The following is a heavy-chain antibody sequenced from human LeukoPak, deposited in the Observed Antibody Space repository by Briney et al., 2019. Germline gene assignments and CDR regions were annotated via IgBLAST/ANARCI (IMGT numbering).Heavy chain of an antibody. J-gene: IGHJ4*02. CDR2: ISAYNGNT. D-gene: IGHD3-22*01. CDR3: ASHLYYYDSSPHPLNFDY. Sequence: SVKVSCKASGYTFTSYGISWVRQAPGQGLEWMGWISAYNGNTNYAQKLQGRVTMTTDTSTSTAYMELRSLRSDDTAVYYCASHLYYYDSSPHPLNFDYWGQGTLVTVSS. CDR1: GYTFTSYG. V-gene: IGHV1-18*01.